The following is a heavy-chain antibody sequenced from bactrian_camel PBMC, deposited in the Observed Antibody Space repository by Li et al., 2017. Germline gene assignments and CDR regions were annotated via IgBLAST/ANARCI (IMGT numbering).Heavy chain of an antibody. D-gene: IGHD7*01. J-gene: IGHJ4*01. CDR3: AADNVNLQLARHYSY. V-gene: IGHV3S1*01. CDR1: ELTYC. Sequence: HVQLVESGGGSVQPGGSLQLSCAASELTYCMAWFRQAPGKEREGVAAIDTAGAPTYTYAVAGRFTISKDNVKNTLYPQMNDLKSEDTAMYYCAADNVNLQLARHYSYWGQGTQVTVS. CDR2: IDTAGAP.